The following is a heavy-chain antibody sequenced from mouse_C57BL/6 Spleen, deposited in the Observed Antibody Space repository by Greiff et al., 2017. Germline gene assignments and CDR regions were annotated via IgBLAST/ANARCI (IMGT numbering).Heavy chain of an antibody. Sequence: VQLQQSGPELVKPGASVKIPCKASGYTFTDYNMDWVKQSHGKSLEWIGDINPNNGGTIYNQKFKGKATLTVDKSSSTAYMELRSLTSEDTAVYYCARDGGNYGYDDLSYAMDYWGQGTSVTVSS. CDR1: GYTFTDYN. D-gene: IGHD2-2*01. J-gene: IGHJ4*01. V-gene: IGHV1-18*01. CDR3: ARDGGNYGYDDLSYAMDY. CDR2: INPNNGGT.